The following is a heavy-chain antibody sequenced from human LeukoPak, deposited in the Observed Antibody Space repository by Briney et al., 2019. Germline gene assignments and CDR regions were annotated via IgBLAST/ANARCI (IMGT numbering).Heavy chain of an antibody. V-gene: IGHV4-61*01. CDR3: ARDLAGTFDY. J-gene: IGHJ4*02. D-gene: IGHD2-21*01. CDR2: IYYSGST. Sequence: SETLSLTCTVSGGSFSIGRYQWSWIRQPPGKGLEWIGYIYYSGSTNYNPSLKSRVTISVDTSKNQFSLKLSSVTAADTAVYYCARDLAGTFDYWGQGTLVTVSS. CDR1: GGSFSIGRYQ.